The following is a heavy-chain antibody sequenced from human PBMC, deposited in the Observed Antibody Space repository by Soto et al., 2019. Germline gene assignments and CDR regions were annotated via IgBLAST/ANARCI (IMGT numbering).Heavy chain of an antibody. CDR1: GVTVSTDW. Sequence: GESLKISCAASGVTVSTDWMYWVRQAPGKGLEWVSVIRSGGNTYYADSVEGRFTISRDNSKNTVYLQMNSLRAEDTAVYYCVRENYYYGMHVWGQGTTVTVSS. J-gene: IGHJ6*02. CDR2: IRSGGNT. CDR3: VRENYYYGMHV. V-gene: IGHV3-66*01.